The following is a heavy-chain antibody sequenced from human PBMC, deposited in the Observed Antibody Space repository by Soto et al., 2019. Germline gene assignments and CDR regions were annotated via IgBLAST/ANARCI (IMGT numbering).Heavy chain of an antibody. Sequence: QPGGSLRLSCAASGFTFSSYWMSWVRQAPGKGLEWVANIKQDGSEKYYVDSVKGRFTISRDNAKNSLYLQMNSLRAEDTAVYYCARHVSGSYYPRFDYWGQGTLVTVSS. CDR1: GFTFSSYW. CDR3: ARHVSGSYYPRFDY. J-gene: IGHJ4*02. D-gene: IGHD3-10*01. V-gene: IGHV3-7*01. CDR2: IKQDGSEK.